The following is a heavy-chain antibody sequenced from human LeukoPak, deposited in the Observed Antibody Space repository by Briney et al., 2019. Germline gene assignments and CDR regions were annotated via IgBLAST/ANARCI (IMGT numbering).Heavy chain of an antibody. J-gene: IGHJ4*02. CDR3: AKAFGYSSTSAAFDY. CDR1: GFTFSSYA. V-gene: IGHV3-23*01. CDR2: ISGSGGST. Sequence: GGSLTLSCAASGFTFSSYAMSWVRQAPGKGLEWVSAISGSGGSTYYADSVKGRFTISRDNSKNTLYLQMNSLRAEDTAVYYCAKAFGYSSTSAAFDYWGQGTLVTVSS. D-gene: IGHD6-13*01.